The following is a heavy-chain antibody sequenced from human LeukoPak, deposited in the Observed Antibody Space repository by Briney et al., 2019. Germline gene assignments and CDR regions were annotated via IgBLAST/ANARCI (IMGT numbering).Heavy chain of an antibody. CDR1: GGSISSYY. D-gene: IGHD1-26*01. CDR2: IYYSGNI. CDR3: ARAKWELSPFDS. J-gene: IGHJ4*02. V-gene: IGHV4-59*01. Sequence: SETLSLTCRVSGGSISSYYWSWIRQPPGKGLEWIGYIYYSGNINYNPSLKSRVTISVDTSKNQFSLKLSSVTAADTAVYYCARAKWELSPFDSWGQGTLVTVSS.